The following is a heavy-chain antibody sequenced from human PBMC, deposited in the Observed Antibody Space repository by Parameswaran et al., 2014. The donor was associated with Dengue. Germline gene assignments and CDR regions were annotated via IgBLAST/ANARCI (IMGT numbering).Heavy chain of an antibody. V-gene: IGHV3-21*01. CDR3: ARQYAFWTGYDYSYASDL. CDR2: ISSSSTSI. D-gene: IGHD3/OR15-3a*01. J-gene: IGHJ3*01. Sequence: VRQMPGKGLDGVSSISSSSTSIYYADSVKGRFTIFRDNAKNSLYLQMNSLRAEDTAVYYCARQYAFWTGYDYSYASDLWGQGTMVTVSS.